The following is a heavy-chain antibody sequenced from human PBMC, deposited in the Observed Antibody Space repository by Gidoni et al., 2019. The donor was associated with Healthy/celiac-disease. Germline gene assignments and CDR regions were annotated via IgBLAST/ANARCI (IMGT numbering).Heavy chain of an antibody. CDR3: AKWGSTVTTGGDY. CDR1: GFTFSSYA. Sequence: EVQLLESGGGLVQPGGSLRLSCAASGFTFSSYAMSWVRQAPGKGLEWVSAISGGGGSTYYADSVEGRFTISRDNSKNALYLQMNSLRAEDTAVYYCAKWGSTVTTGGDYWGQGTLVTVSS. V-gene: IGHV3-23*01. D-gene: IGHD4-17*01. CDR2: ISGGGGST. J-gene: IGHJ4*02.